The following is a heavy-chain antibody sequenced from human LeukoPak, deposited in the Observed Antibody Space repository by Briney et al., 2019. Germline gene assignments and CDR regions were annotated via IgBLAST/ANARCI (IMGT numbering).Heavy chain of an antibody. Sequence: SETLSLTCTVSGGSISSYYWSWIRQPPGKGLEWIGYMYYSGATNYNPSLKSRVTIFVDTSKNQLSLKLSSVTAADTAVYYCARLGYSSSWSDYWGQGTLVTVSS. V-gene: IGHV4-59*08. CDR2: MYYSGAT. D-gene: IGHD6-13*01. CDR3: ARLGYSSSWSDY. J-gene: IGHJ4*02. CDR1: GGSISSYY.